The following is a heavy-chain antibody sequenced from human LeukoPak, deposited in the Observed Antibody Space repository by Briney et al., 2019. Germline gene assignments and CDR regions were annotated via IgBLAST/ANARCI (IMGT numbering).Heavy chain of an antibody. CDR3: ARAIRRRPSGYDWGGAFDI. Sequence: ASVKVSCKASGYTFTSYGISWVRQAPGQGLEWMGWISAYNGNTNYAQKLQGRVTMTTDTSTSTAYMELRSLRSDDTAVYYCARAIRRRPSGYDWGGAFDIWGQGTMVTVSS. V-gene: IGHV1-18*01. D-gene: IGHD5-12*01. CDR1: GYTFTSYG. CDR2: ISAYNGNT. J-gene: IGHJ3*02.